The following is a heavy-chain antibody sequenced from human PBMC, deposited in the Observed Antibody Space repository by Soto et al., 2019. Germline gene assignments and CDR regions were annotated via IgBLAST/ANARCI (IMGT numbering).Heavy chain of an antibody. Sequence: GPTLVNRTRPLTLTCTFSGFSLRTGVMRVNWIRQPPGKALEWLARIDWDDDKFYSTSLKTRLTISKDTSKNQVVLTMTNMDPVDSATYYCARASGGWSYFDYWGQGTVVTVSS. CDR1: GFSLRTGVMR. V-gene: IGHV2-70*04. CDR2: IDWDDDK. CDR3: ARASGGWSYFDY. J-gene: IGHJ4*02. D-gene: IGHD6-19*01.